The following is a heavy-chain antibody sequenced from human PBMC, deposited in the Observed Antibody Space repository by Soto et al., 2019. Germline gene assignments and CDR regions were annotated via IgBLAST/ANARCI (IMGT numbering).Heavy chain of an antibody. Sequence: ASVKVSCKASGGTFSSYTISWVRQAPGQGLEWMGRIIPILGIANYAQKFQGRVTITADKSTSTAYMELSSLRSEDTAVYYCARVAESYDFWSGSDYYYYYGMDVWGQGTTVTVSS. D-gene: IGHD3-3*01. CDR1: GGTFSSYT. V-gene: IGHV1-69*02. CDR3: ARVAESYDFWSGSDYYYYYGMDV. CDR2: IIPILGIA. J-gene: IGHJ6*02.